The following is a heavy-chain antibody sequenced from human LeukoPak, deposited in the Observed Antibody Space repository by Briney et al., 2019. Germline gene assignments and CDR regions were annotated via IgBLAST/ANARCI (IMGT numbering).Heavy chain of an antibody. Sequence: GGSLRLSCAASGFTFSSYSMNWVRQAPGKGLEWVSYISSSSSTIYYADSVKGRFTISRDNAKNSLYLQMNSLRAEDTAVYYCARFKASNWNYVYGMDVWGQGTTVTVSS. V-gene: IGHV3-48*01. CDR3: ARFKASNWNYVYGMDV. CDR1: GFTFSSYS. J-gene: IGHJ6*02. CDR2: ISSSSSTI. D-gene: IGHD1-20*01.